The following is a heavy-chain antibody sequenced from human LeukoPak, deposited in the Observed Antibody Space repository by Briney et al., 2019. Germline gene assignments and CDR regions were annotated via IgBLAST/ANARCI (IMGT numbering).Heavy chain of an antibody. Sequence: GGSLRLSCAASGFTFSSYAMHWVRQAPGKGLEWVAVISYDGSNKYYADSVKGRFTISRDNSKSTLYLQMNSLRAEDTAVYYCARVDEYSSSLLNPENWFDPWGQGTLVTVSS. CDR1: GFTFSSYA. V-gene: IGHV3-30-3*01. CDR2: ISYDGSNK. J-gene: IGHJ5*02. D-gene: IGHD6-6*01. CDR3: ARVDEYSSSLLNPENWFDP.